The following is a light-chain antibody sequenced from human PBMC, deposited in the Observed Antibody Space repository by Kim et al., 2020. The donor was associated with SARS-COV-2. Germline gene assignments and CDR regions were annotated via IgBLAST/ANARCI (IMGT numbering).Light chain of an antibody. CDR1: QSINDS. V-gene: IGKV3-15*01. Sequence: SPGDRATRSCRASQSINDSLAWYQQKPGQAPRLLIYLASTRLPGTPARFSGSGSGTEFTPTISSLQSEDCAIYYCQQYKNWPPGTFGQGTKVDIK. CDR3: QQYKNWPPGT. J-gene: IGKJ1*01. CDR2: LAS.